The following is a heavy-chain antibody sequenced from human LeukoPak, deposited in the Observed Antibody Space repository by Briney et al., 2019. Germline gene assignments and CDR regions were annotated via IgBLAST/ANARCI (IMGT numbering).Heavy chain of an antibody. D-gene: IGHD1-20*01. CDR3: ARDGGITGTTGVWFDP. V-gene: IGHV1-46*01. Sequence: ASVKVSCKASGYTFTSYGISWVRQAPGQGLEWMGIINPSGGSTSYAQKFQGRVTMTRDTSTSTVYMELSSLRSEDTAVYYCARDGGITGTTGVWFDPWGQGTLVTVSS. J-gene: IGHJ5*02. CDR2: INPSGGST. CDR1: GYTFTSYG.